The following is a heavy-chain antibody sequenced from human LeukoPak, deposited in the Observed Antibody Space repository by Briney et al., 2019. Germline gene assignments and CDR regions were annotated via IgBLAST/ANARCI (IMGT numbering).Heavy chain of an antibody. CDR3: ALYLPPGQHYYFDY. J-gene: IGHJ4*02. V-gene: IGHV5-51*01. Sequence: GASLQISCKGAGYSFTSYWIGWVRRMPGKGLEWMGIIYPGDSDTRYSPSFQSQVTISADKSISTAYLQWSSLKASDTAMYYCALYLPPGQHYYFDYWGQGTLVTVSS. CDR2: IYPGDSDT. CDR1: GYSFTSYW. D-gene: IGHD3-16*01.